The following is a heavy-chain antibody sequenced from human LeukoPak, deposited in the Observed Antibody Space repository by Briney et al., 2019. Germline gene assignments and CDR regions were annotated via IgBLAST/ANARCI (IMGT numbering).Heavy chain of an antibody. CDR3: ARVHTMSDGYYYYYMDV. CDR1: GFTFSSYE. Sequence: QAGGSLRLSCAASGFTFSSYEMNWVRQAPGKGLEWVSYISSSGSTIYYADSVKGRFTISRDNAKNSLYLQMNSLRAEDTAVYYCARVHTMSDGYYYYYMDVWGKGTTVTISS. V-gene: IGHV3-48*03. J-gene: IGHJ6*03. D-gene: IGHD3-10*02. CDR2: ISSSGSTI.